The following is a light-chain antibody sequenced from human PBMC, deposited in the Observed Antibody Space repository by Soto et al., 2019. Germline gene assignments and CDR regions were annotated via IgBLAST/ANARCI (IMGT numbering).Light chain of an antibody. J-gene: IGKJ5*01. CDR3: QQFNSYPIT. V-gene: IGKV1-5*01. CDR2: EAS. Sequence: DIQMTQSPATLSASVGDRVTITCRASQGISRWLTWYQQKPGKAPKLLIYEASSLESGVPSRFSGSGSGTEFTLTIGGLQPDDFATYYCQQFNSYPITFGQGTRLESK. CDR1: QGISRW.